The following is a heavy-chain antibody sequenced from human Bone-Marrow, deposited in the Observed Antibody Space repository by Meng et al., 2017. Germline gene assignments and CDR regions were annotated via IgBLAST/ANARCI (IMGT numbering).Heavy chain of an antibody. J-gene: IGHJ3*02. CDR1: GFTFSNSA. CDR2: ISIGGGTT. D-gene: IGHD3-9*01. Sequence: GESLKISCAASGFTFSNSAMSWVRQAPGKGLEWVSGISIGGGTTYYADSVKGRFTIYRDNSKNSLYPQMNSLRAEDTAVYYCAKGANYDILTGLKTDAFDIWGQGTMVTVSS. CDR3: AKGANYDILTGLKTDAFDI. V-gene: IGHV3-23*01.